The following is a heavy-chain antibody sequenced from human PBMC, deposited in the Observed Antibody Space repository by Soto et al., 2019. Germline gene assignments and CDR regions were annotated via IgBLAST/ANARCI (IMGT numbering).Heavy chain of an antibody. CDR1: GGSISSGGYY. J-gene: IGHJ2*01. Sequence: PSETLSLTCTVSGGSISSGGYYWSWIRQHPGKGLEWIGYIYYSGSTYYNPSLKSRVTISIDKSQNQFTLKLNSVTAADTATYYCARMSYFYDKWYFDLWGRGTLVTVSS. D-gene: IGHD3-22*01. CDR2: IYYSGST. V-gene: IGHV4-30-4*08. CDR3: ARMSYFYDKWYFDL.